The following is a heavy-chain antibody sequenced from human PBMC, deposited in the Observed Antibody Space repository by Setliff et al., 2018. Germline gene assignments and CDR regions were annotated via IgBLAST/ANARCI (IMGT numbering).Heavy chain of an antibody. CDR3: ARVAQYSSSSFYYYYYGMDV. V-gene: IGHV4-34*01. Sequence: SETLCLTCAVYGGSFSGYYWSWIRQPPGKGLEWIGEINHSGSTNYNPSLKSRVTISVDTSKNQFSLKLSSVTAADTAVYYCARVAQYSSSSFYYYYYGMDVWGQGTTVTVSS. D-gene: IGHD6-6*01. J-gene: IGHJ6*02. CDR2: INHSGST. CDR1: GGSFSGYY.